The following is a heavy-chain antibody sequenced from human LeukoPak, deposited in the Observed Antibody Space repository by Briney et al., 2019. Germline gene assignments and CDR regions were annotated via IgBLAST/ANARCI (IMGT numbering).Heavy chain of an antibody. V-gene: IGHV1-69*05. CDR1: GGTFSSYA. CDR3: ARDTIVAAGAPSSFDI. J-gene: IGHJ3*02. CDR2: IIPIFGTA. D-gene: IGHD6-13*01. Sequence: SVKVSCKASGGTFSSYAISWVRQAPGQGLEWMGRIIPIFGTANYAQKFQGRVTITTDESTSTAYMELSSLTSDDTAVYYCARDTIVAAGAPSSFDIWGQGTMVTVSS.